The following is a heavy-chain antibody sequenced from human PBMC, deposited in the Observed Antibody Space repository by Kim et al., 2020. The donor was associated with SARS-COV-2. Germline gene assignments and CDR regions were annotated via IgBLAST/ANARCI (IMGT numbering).Heavy chain of an antibody. Sequence: GGSLRLSCAASGFTFSSYAMHWVRQAPGKGLEWVAVISYDGSNKYYADSVKGRFTISRDNSKNTLYLQMNSLRAEDTAVYYCAREPHDSSGYYPFDYWGQGTLVTVSS. V-gene: IGHV3-30*04. CDR1: GFTFSSYA. J-gene: IGHJ4*02. CDR3: AREPHDSSGYYPFDY. D-gene: IGHD3-22*01. CDR2: ISYDGSNK.